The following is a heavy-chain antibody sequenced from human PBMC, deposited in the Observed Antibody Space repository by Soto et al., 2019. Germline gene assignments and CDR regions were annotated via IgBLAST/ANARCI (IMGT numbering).Heavy chain of an antibody. CDR3: ARLYGLDAFDI. D-gene: IGHD3-16*02. Sequence: PSETLSLTCTVSGGSINSYYWSWIRQPPGKGLEWIGCIYYSGSTNYNPSLKSRVTISVDTSKNQFSLKLSSVTAADTAVYYCARLYGLDAFDIWGQGTMVTVSS. CDR1: GGSINSYY. V-gene: IGHV4-59*08. CDR2: IYYSGST. J-gene: IGHJ3*02.